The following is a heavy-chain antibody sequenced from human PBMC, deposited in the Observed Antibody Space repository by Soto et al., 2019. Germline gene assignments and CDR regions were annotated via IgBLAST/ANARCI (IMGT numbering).Heavy chain of an antibody. Sequence: ASVKVSCKASGYTFTGYYMHWVRHAPGQGLEWMGWINPNSGGTNYAQKFQGWVTMTRDTSISTAYMELSRLRSDDTAVYYCAKGGSSSGFYYYYMDVWGKGTTVTVSS. V-gene: IGHV1-2*04. D-gene: IGHD6-13*01. CDR3: AKGGSSSGFYYYYMDV. J-gene: IGHJ6*03. CDR2: INPNSGGT. CDR1: GYTFTGYY.